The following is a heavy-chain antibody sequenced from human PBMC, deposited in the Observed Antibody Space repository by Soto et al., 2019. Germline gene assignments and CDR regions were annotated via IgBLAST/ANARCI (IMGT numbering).Heavy chain of an antibody. CDR1: GFTFSSYG. J-gene: IGHJ4*02. CDR3: AKDTYYDSSSGYYVFDS. V-gene: IGHV3-30*18. D-gene: IGHD3-22*01. Sequence: QVHLVESGGGVVQPGRSLRLSCAASGFTFSSYGIHWVRQAPGKGLEWVAVISHDGSKTNYADSVKGRFTISRDNSKDTVYLQMNSLRAEDTAVYYCAKDTYYDSSSGYYVFDSWGQGTLVTVSS. CDR2: ISHDGSKT.